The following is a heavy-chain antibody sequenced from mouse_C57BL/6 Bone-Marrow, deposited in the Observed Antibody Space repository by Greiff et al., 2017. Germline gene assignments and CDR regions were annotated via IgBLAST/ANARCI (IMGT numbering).Heavy chain of an antibody. J-gene: IGHJ3*01. CDR3: ARPPHYGNYPWFAY. V-gene: IGHV1-81*01. D-gene: IGHD2-1*01. CDR2: IYPRSGNT. CDR1: GYTFTSYG. Sequence: LVESGAELARPGASVKLSCKASGYTFTSYGISWVKQRTGQGLEWIGEIYPRSGNTYYNEKFKGKATLTADKSSSTAYMELRSLTSEDSAVYFCARPPHYGNYPWFAYWGQGTLVTVSA.